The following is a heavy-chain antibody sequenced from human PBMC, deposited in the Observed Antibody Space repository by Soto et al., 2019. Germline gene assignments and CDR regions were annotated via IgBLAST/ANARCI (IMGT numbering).Heavy chain of an antibody. CDR2: INPSAGST. V-gene: IGHV1-46*02. Sequence: ASVKVSCKASGSTFNSYYMHWVRQVPGQGLEWMGIINPSAGSTSYAQKFQGRITMTRDTSTSTAYMELSSLRSEDTAVYYCASVETQRYYYGMDVWGQGTTVTVSS. CDR3: ASVETQRYYYGMDV. CDR1: GSTFNSYY. D-gene: IGHD2-15*01. J-gene: IGHJ6*02.